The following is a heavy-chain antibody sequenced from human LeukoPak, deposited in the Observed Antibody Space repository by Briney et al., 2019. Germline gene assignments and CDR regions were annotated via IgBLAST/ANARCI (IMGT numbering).Heavy chain of an antibody. V-gene: IGHV4-38-2*02. Sequence: SETLSLTCSVSDYSISSGYYWAWIRQPPGKGLEWIGSIFHSGSTYSNPSLKSRATVSVDTSKNQFSLRLTSVTAADAAIYYCAREVGFSFDYWGQGTLVTVSS. D-gene: IGHD1-26*01. CDR1: DYSISSGYY. CDR3: AREVGFSFDY. J-gene: IGHJ4*02. CDR2: IFHSGST.